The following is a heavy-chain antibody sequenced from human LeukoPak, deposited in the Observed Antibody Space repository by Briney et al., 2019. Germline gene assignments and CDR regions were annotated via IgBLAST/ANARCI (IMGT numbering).Heavy chain of an antibody. CDR2: IIPIFGTA. Sequence: SVKVSCKASGGTFSSYAISWVRQAPGQGLEWMGGIIPIFGTANYAQKFQGRVTITADESTSTAYMELSSLRSEDTAVYYCARASYYYDSSGYYDYWGQGTLVTVSS. D-gene: IGHD3-22*01. V-gene: IGHV1-69*01. J-gene: IGHJ4*02. CDR3: ARASYYYDSSGYYDY. CDR1: GGTFSSYA.